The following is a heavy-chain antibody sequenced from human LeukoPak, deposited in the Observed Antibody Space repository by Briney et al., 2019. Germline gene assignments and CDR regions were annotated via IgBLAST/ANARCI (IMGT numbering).Heavy chain of an antibody. J-gene: IGHJ6*03. CDR1: GGSISSYY. Sequence: SETLSFTCTVSGGSISSYYWSWIRQPPGKGLEWIGYIYYSGSTNYNPSLKSRVTISVDTSKNQFSLKLSSVTAADTAVYYCARVVLDYYYYYYYMDVWGKGTTVTVSS. CDR2: IYYSGST. CDR3: ARVVLDYYYYYYYMDV. D-gene: IGHD3-9*01. V-gene: IGHV4-59*01.